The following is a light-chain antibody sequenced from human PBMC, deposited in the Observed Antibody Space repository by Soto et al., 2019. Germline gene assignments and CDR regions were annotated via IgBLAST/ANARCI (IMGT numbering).Light chain of an antibody. V-gene: IGKV2-28*01. CDR2: LGS. Sequence: DIVMTQSPLSLPVTPGEPASISCRSSQSLLHSNGYNYLDWYLQKPGQSPQLLIYLGSNRASGDPDWFSGGGSGTAFTLKISRVEAEDVEFYYCIEALQTPLTFGGGTKVEIK. J-gene: IGKJ4*01. CDR1: QSLLHSNGYNY. CDR3: IEALQTPLT.